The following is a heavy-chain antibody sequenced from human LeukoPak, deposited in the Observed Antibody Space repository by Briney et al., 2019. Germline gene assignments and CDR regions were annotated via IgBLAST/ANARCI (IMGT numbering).Heavy chain of an antibody. CDR2: ISYDGSNK. Sequence: GGFLRLSCAASGFTFSSYAMHWVRQAPGKGLEWVAVISYDGSNKYYADSVKGRFTISRDNSKNTLYLQMNSLRAEDTAVYYCARDHGGYSGCDAFDYWGQGTLVTVSS. V-gene: IGHV3-30*04. CDR1: GFTFSSYA. J-gene: IGHJ4*02. D-gene: IGHD5-12*01. CDR3: ARDHGGYSGCDAFDY.